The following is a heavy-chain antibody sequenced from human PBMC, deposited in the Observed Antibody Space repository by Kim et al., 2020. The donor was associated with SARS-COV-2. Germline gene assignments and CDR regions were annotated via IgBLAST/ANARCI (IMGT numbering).Heavy chain of an antibody. CDR1: GFTFSSHS. Sequence: GGSLRLSCAASGFTFSSHSMNWVRQAPGKGLEWVSSITGSGTYIHYADSVKGRFTISRDNAKSSLHLQMNSLRADDTAVYYCARPIAAPGALHSYGMDCWGQGTTVTVSS. V-gene: IGHV3-21*01. J-gene: IGHJ6*02. CDR3: ARPIAAPGALHSYGMDC. D-gene: IGHD6-25*01. CDR2: ITGSGTYI.